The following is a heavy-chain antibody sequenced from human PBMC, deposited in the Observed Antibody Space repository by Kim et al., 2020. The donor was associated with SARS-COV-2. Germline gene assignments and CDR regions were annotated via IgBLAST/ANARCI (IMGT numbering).Heavy chain of an antibody. Sequence: SGPTLVNPTQTLTLTCSVSGFSLKSTGVGVGWIRQPPGKALEWLALIYWDDHKRYSPSLQNRLTITKDTSKNQVVLTLTNVDPVDTATYYCARRLSSAWYYFDDWGQGTLVTVSS. V-gene: IGHV2-5*02. CDR1: GFSLKSTGVG. CDR3: ARRLSSAWYYFDD. CDR2: IYWDDHK. J-gene: IGHJ4*02. D-gene: IGHD6-19*01.